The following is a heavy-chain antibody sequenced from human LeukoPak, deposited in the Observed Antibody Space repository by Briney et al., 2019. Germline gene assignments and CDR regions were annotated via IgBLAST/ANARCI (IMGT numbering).Heavy chain of an antibody. CDR1: GGSISSSY. J-gene: IGHJ4*02. CDR3: AGDQSDYCSGGSCYSFYV. V-gene: IGHV4-59*12. CDR2: IHYSGST. Sequence: SETLSLTCTVSGGSISSSYWSWIRQPPGKGLEWIGYIHYSGSTNYNPSLKSRVTISADTSKNQFFLRLISVTAADTAVDYCAGDQSDYCSGGSCYSFYVWGQGTLVTVSS. D-gene: IGHD2-15*01.